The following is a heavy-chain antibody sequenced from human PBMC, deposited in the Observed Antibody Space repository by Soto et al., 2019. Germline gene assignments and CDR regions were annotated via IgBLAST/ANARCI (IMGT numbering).Heavy chain of an antibody. Sequence: GGSLRLSCAASGFTFSFSSMNWVRQAPGKGLEWVSSISSGSHYIYYADSVKGRFTVSRDNAKNALYLQMNSLRAEDTAVYYCARDMHAGFTHYFDPWGQGTLVTVSS. CDR2: ISSGSHYI. V-gene: IGHV3-21*01. J-gene: IGHJ5*02. D-gene: IGHD1-26*01. CDR3: ARDMHAGFTHYFDP. CDR1: GFTFSFSS.